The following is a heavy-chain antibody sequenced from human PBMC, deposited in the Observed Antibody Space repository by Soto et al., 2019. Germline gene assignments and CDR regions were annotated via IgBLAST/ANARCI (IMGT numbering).Heavy chain of an antibody. CDR2: IYYSGST. J-gene: IGHJ4*02. CDR1: GGSVSSGSYY. V-gene: IGHV4-61*01. Sequence: PSETLSLTCTVSGGSVSSGSYYWSWIRQPPGKGLEWIGYIYYSGSTNYNPSLKSRVTISVDTSKNQFSLKLSSVTAADTAVYYCASGTLSGYYFDYWGQGTLVTVSS. D-gene: IGHD1-7*01. CDR3: ASGTLSGYYFDY.